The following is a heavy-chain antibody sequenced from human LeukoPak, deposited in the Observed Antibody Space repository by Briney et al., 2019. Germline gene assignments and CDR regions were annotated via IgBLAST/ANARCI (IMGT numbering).Heavy chain of an antibody. Sequence: GGSLRLSCAASGFTFSSYAMSWVRQAPGKGLEWVSAISGSGGSTYYADSVKGRFTISRDNSKNTLYLQMNSLRAEDTAVYYCAKVAALQDRRRVVTGYMDVWGKGTTVTVSS. CDR2: ISGSGGST. V-gene: IGHV3-23*01. J-gene: IGHJ6*03. CDR3: AKVAALQDRRRVVTGYMDV. CDR1: GFTFSSYA. D-gene: IGHD2-2*01.